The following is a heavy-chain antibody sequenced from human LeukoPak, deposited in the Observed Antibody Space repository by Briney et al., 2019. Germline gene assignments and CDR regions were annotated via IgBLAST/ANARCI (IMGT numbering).Heavy chain of an antibody. CDR1: GFTVSFNY. D-gene: IGHD3-16*02. J-gene: IGHJ6*02. CDR3: ARILSASGMDV. CDR2: IYSGGNT. Sequence: PGGSLRLSCAASGFTVSFNYMTWVRQAPGEGLEWVSLIYSGGNTYYADSVKGRLTISRDNSKNTLYLQMNSLRAEDTAVYYCARILSASGMDVWGQGTTVTVSS. V-gene: IGHV3-53*01.